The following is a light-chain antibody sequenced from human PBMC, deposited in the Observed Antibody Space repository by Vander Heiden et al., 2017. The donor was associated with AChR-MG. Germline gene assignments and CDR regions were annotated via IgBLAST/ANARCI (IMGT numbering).Light chain of an antibody. CDR3: AAWDDSLSGWV. V-gene: IGLV1-47*01. Sequence: QSVLTQPPSASGTPGQRVPISCSGSSSNIGSNYVYWYQQLPGTAPKLLSYRNNQRPSGVPDRSSGSKSGTSAPLAISGLRSEDEADYYCAAWDDSLSGWVFGGGTKLTVL. J-gene: IGLJ3*02. CDR1: SSNIGSNY. CDR2: RNN.